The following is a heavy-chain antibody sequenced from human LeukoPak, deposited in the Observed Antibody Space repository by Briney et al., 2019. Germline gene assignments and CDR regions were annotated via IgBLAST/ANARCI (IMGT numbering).Heavy chain of an antibody. CDR3: AKAGGWTNYFDY. J-gene: IGHJ4*02. D-gene: IGHD6-19*01. Sequence: SAISAGGGSTYYADSVKGRFTISRDNSKNTLYLQLNSLRAEDTAVYYCAKAGGWTNYFDYWGQGTLVTVSS. V-gene: IGHV3-23*01. CDR2: ISAGGGST.